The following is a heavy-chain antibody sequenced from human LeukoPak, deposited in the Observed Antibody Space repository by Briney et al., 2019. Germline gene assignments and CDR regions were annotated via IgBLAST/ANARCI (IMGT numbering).Heavy chain of an antibody. CDR1: GGSISSYY. CDR2: IYTSGST. CDR3: ARDRGYSYAFDY. D-gene: IGHD5-18*01. J-gene: IGHJ4*02. Sequence: PSETLSPTCTVSGGSISSYYWSWIRQPAGKGLEWIGRIYTSGSTNYNPSLKSRVTISIDTSKNQFSLKLNSVTAADTAVYYCARDRGYSYAFDYWGQGTLVTVSS. V-gene: IGHV4-4*07.